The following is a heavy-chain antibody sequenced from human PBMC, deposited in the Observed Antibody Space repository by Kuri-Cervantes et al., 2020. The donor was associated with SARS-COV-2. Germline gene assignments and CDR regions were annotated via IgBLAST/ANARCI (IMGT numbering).Heavy chain of an antibody. CDR1: GGSISSSNW. V-gene: IGHV4-4*02. CDR3: ARGRSFVGN. D-gene: IGHD3-16*01. Sequence: SCAVSGGSISSSNWWSWVRQPPGKGLEWIGEINHSGSTNYNPSLKSRVTISVDTSKNQFSLKLSSVTAADTAVYYCARGRSFVGNWGQGTLVTVSS. J-gene: IGHJ4*02. CDR2: INHSGST.